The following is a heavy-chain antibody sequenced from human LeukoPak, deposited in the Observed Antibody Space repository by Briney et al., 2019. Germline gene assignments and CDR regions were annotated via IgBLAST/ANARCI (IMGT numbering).Heavy chain of an antibody. D-gene: IGHD3-16*01. Sequence: GGSLRLSCAASGFTFSSYWMYWVRQVPGKGLECVSRINTDGSSTTYGDSVKGRFTISRDNSKNTLYLQMNSLRAEDTAVYYCAKDWVAGSPGAEYFQHWGQGTLVTVSS. CDR1: GFTFSSYW. CDR2: INTDGSST. J-gene: IGHJ1*01. CDR3: AKDWVAGSPGAEYFQH. V-gene: IGHV3-74*01.